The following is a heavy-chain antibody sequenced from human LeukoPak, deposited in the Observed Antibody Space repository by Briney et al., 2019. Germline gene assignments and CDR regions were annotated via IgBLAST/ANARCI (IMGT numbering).Heavy chain of an antibody. CDR3: ARTEVRWFDP. Sequence: PSETLSLTCTVSGGSISSYYWSWTRQPPGKGLEWIGYIYYSGSTNYNPSLKSRVTISVDTSKNQFSLKLSSVTAADTAVYYCARTEVRWFDPWGQGTLVTVSS. CDR1: GGSISSYY. CDR2: IYYSGST. V-gene: IGHV4-59*01. J-gene: IGHJ5*02.